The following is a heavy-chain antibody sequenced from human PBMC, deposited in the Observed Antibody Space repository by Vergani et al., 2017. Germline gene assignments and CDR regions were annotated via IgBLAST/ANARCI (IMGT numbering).Heavy chain of an antibody. V-gene: IGHV3-23*01. D-gene: IGHD1/OR15-1a*01. J-gene: IGHJ4*02. CDR1: GFTFSSYA. Sequence: EVQLLESGGGLVQPGGSLRLSCAASGFTFSSYAMSWVRQAPGKGLEWVSAISGSGGRPYYAYSVKGRFTSSRDNSKNTLYLQMNSLRAEDTAVYYCAKGNTNFDYGGQGTLVTVSS. CDR3: AKGNTNFDY. CDR2: ISGSGGRP.